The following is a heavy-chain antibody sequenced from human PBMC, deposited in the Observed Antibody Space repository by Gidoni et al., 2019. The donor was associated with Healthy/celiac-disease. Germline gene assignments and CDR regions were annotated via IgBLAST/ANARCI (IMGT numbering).Heavy chain of an antibody. CDR1: GGSISSGGYY. V-gene: IGHV4-31*03. D-gene: IGHD3-10*01. CDR2: IYYSGST. CDR3: ASMVRGAEYFQH. J-gene: IGHJ1*01. Sequence: QVQLQESGPGLVKPSQTLSLTCTVSGGSISSGGYYSSWIRQHQGTGLEWIGYIYYSGSTYYNPSLKSRVTISVDTSKNQFSLKLSSVTAADTAVYYCASMVRGAEYFQHWGQGTLVTVSS.